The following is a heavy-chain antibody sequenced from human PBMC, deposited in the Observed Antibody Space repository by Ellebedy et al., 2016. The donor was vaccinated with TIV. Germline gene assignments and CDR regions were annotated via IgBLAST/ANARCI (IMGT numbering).Heavy chain of an antibody. D-gene: IGHD4-23*01. CDR1: GYTFTSYG. CDR2: ISAYNGNT. J-gene: IGHJ6*02. CDR3: ARDSMTTVVTPSRDYYYGMDV. V-gene: IGHV1-18*01. Sequence: ASVKVSXXASGYTFTSYGISWVRQAPGQGLEWMGWISAYNGNTNYAQKLQGRVTMTTDTSTSTAYMELRSLRSEDTAVYYCARDSMTTVVTPSRDYYYGMDVWGQGTMVTVSS.